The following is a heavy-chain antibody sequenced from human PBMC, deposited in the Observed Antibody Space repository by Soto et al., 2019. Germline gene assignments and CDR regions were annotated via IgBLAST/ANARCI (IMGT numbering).Heavy chain of an antibody. J-gene: IGHJ4*02. Sequence: EASVKVSCKASGGTFSSYAISWVRQAPGQGLEWMGGIIPIFGTANYAQKFQGRVTITADESTSTAYMELSSLRSEDTAVYYCARVKVGSSWPFDYWGQGTLVTVSS. V-gene: IGHV1-69*13. CDR3: ARVKVGSSWPFDY. D-gene: IGHD6-13*01. CDR1: GGTFSSYA. CDR2: IIPIFGTA.